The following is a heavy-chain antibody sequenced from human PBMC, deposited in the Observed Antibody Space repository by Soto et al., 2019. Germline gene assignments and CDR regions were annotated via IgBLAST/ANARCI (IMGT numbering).Heavy chain of an antibody. Sequence: SQTLSLTCAISGDSVSSNSATWDWIRQSPSRGLEWLGRTYYRSKWYNDYAVSVKSRITINPDTSNNQLSLKLSSVTAADTAVYYCARDQLEGNWFDPWGQGTLVTVS. CDR2: TYYRSKWYN. CDR1: GDSVSSNSAT. CDR3: ARDQLEGNWFDP. J-gene: IGHJ5*02. D-gene: IGHD1-1*01. V-gene: IGHV6-1*01.